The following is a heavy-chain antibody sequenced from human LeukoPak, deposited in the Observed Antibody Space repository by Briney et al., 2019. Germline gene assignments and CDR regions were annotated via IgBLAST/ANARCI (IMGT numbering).Heavy chain of an antibody. J-gene: IGHJ4*02. CDR2: IYYSGST. D-gene: IGHD6-13*01. Sequence: SETLSLTCTVSGGSISSYYWGWIRQPPGKGLEWIGSIYYSGSTYYNPSLKSRVTISVDTSKNQFSLKLSSVTAADTAVYYCARRTLIAAAAYFDYWGQGTLVTVSS. V-gene: IGHV4-39*01. CDR1: GGSISSYY. CDR3: ARRTLIAAAAYFDY.